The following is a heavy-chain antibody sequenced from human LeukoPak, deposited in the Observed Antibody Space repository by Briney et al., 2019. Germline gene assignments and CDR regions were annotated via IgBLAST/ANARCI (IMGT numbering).Heavy chain of an antibody. V-gene: IGHV3-9*01. Sequence: TGGSLRLSCAASGFTFDDYATHWVRQAPGGGLEWVSGISWNSGSIGYADSVKGRFTLSRDNAKNSLYLQMNSLRAEDTALYYCAKEGITMVRGVAYYYYYGIDVWGQGTTVTVSS. CDR1: GFTFDDYA. CDR3: AKEGITMVRGVAYYYYYGIDV. D-gene: IGHD3-10*01. J-gene: IGHJ6*02. CDR2: ISWNSGSI.